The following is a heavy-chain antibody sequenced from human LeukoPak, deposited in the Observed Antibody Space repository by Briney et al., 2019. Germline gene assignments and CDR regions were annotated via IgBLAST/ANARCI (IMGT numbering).Heavy chain of an antibody. J-gene: IGHJ6*02. V-gene: IGHV3-9*01. CDR2: ISWNSGSI. Sequence: PGGSLRLSCAASGFTFDDYAMHWVRQAPGKGLEWVSGISWNSGSIGYADPVKGRFTISRDNAKNSLYLQMNSLRAEDTALYYCAKDDRYYYDSSGYYSGMDVWGQGTAVTVSS. D-gene: IGHD3-22*01. CDR1: GFTFDDYA. CDR3: AKDDRYYYDSSGYYSGMDV.